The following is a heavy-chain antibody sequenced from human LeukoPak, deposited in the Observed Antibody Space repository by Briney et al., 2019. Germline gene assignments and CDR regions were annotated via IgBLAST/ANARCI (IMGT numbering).Heavy chain of an antibody. CDR2: IYYSGNT. D-gene: IGHD3-10*01. CDR1: GGSIRDYY. V-gene: IGHV4-59*08. Sequence: SETLSLTCTVSGGSIRDYYWSWIRQPPGKGLEWIGYIYYSGNTNYNPSLKSRVAIPLDTSKNQFSLRLTSVTAADTAVYYCARHGGLVRGFSDAFDIWGQGTMVTVSS. J-gene: IGHJ3*02. CDR3: ARHGGLVRGFSDAFDI.